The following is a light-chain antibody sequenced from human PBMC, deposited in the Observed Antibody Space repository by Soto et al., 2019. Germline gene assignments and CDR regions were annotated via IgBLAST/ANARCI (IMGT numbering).Light chain of an antibody. CDR3: QQRSNWPPWT. Sequence: DIQMTQSPSTLSASVGDRVTFTCRASQTISSWLAWYQQKPGKAPKLLIYKASTLKSGVPSRFSGSGSGTEFTLTISSLEPEDFAVYYCQQRSNWPPWTFGQGTKVDIK. CDR1: QTISSW. CDR2: KAS. J-gene: IGKJ1*01. V-gene: IGKV1-5*03.